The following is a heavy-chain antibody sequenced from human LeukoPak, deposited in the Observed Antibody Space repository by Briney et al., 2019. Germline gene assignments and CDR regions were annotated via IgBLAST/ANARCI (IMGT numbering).Heavy chain of an antibody. CDR3: ARASIAAAGDYNWFDP. V-gene: IGHV1-69*01. CDR2: IIPIFGTA. J-gene: IGHJ5*02. Sequence: SSVKVSCKASGGTFIIYAISWVREAPGQGLEWMGGIIPIFGTANYAQKFQGRVTITADESTSTAYMELSSLRSEDTDVYYCARASIAAAGDYNWFDPWGQGTLVTVSS. D-gene: IGHD6-13*01. CDR1: GGTFIIYA.